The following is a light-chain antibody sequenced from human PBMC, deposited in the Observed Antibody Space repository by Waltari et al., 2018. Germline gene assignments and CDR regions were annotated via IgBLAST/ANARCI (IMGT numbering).Light chain of an antibody. CDR3: CSYAGSYTLWV. V-gene: IGLV2-11*01. CDR1: SSDVGGYNY. J-gene: IGLJ3*02. Sequence: QSALTQPRSVSGSPGQSVTISCTGTSSDVGGYNYVSWYQQHPGKAPKLMIYDVSKRPSGVPDRVSGSKSGNTASLTISGLQAEDEAEYYCCSYAGSYTLWVFGGGTKLTVL. CDR2: DVS.